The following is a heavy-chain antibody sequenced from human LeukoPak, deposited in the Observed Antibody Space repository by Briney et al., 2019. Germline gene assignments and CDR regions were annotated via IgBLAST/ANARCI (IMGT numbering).Heavy chain of an antibody. D-gene: IGHD3-10*01. CDR2: ISSSGSTI. V-gene: IGHV3-11*04. J-gene: IGHJ3*02. CDR1: GFTFSDYY. CDR3: ASGITMVRGVDAFDI. Sequence: PGGSLRLSCAASGFTFSDYYMSWIRQAPGKGLEWVSYISSSGSTIYYADSVKGRFTISRDNAKNSLYLQMNSLRAEDTAVYYCASGITMVRGVDAFDIWGQGTMVTVSS.